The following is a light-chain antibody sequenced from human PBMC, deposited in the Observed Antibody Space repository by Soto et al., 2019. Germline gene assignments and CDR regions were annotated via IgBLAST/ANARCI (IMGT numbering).Light chain of an antibody. V-gene: IGKV3-20*01. CDR3: QQYGSSPPIT. CDR2: GAS. CDR1: QSVSSSY. Sequence: EIVLTQSPDTLSLSPGERATLSCRSSQSVSSSYLAWYQQKPGQAPRLLFSGASSRATGIPHRFSGSGSGTDFTLTISRLEPEDFAVYYCQQYGSSPPITFGPGIKVDIK. J-gene: IGKJ3*01.